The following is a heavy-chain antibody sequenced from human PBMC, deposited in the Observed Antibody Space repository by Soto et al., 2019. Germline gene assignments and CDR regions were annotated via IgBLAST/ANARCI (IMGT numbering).Heavy chain of an antibody. CDR2: ISSSSSYT. CDR3: ARELARITSFGVPKRGGLDY. CDR1: GFTFSDYY. Sequence: QVQLVESGGGLVKPGGSLRLSCAASGFTFSDYYMSWIRQAPGKGLEWVSYISSSSSYTNYADSVKGRFTISRDNAKNSLYLQMNSLRAEDTAVYYCARELARITSFGVPKRGGLDYWGQGTLVTVSS. J-gene: IGHJ4*02. V-gene: IGHV3-11*06. D-gene: IGHD3-3*01.